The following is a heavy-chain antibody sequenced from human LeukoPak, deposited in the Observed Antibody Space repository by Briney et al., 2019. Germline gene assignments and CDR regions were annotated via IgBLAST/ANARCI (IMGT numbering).Heavy chain of an antibody. V-gene: IGHV3-21*01. Sequence: PGGSLRLSCAASGFTFSSYSMNWVRQAPGKGLEWFSSISSSSSYIYYADSVKGRFTISRDNAKNSLYLQMNSLRAEDTAVYYCARDERAPHYYGNSGYWGQGTLVTVSS. J-gene: IGHJ4*02. CDR1: GFTFSSYS. CDR3: ARDERAPHYYGNSGY. D-gene: IGHD3-3*01. CDR2: ISSSSSYI.